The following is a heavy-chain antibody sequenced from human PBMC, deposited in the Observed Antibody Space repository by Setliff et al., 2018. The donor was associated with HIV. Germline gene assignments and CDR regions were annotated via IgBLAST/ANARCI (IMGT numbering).Heavy chain of an antibody. CDR2: IYYSGSN. CDR1: GGSISNYY. D-gene: IGHD1-26*01. Sequence: PSETLSLTCTVSGGSISNYYWSWIRQPPGKGLQWIGYIYYSGSNNYNPSLKSRVTISVDTSKNQFSLKLSSVTAADTAVYYCARAGDGSPFYYYYYMDVWGKGTTVTVSS. V-gene: IGHV4-59*01. J-gene: IGHJ6*03. CDR3: ARAGDGSPFYYYYYMDV.